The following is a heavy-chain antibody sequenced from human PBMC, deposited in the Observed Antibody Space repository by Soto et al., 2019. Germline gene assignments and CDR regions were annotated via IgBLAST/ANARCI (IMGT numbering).Heavy chain of an antibody. CDR2: ISGRGGGT. J-gene: IGHJ4*02. D-gene: IGHD6-19*01. V-gene: IGHV3-23*01. Sequence: GGSLRLSCAASVFTFSSYAMSWVRQSPGKGLEWVSAISGRGGGTYYADSVKGRFTISRDNSKNTLYMQMNNLRAEDTAIYYGAKDRLIALAPGTDFEYWGQGTMVTVSS. CDR1: VFTFSSYA. CDR3: AKDRLIALAPGTDFEY.